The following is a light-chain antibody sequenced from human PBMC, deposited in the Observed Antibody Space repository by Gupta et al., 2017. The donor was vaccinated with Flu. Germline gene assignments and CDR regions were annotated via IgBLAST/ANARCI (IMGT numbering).Light chain of an antibody. CDR2: ATT. J-gene: IGKJ3*01. CDR3: QQSYSHPLT. Sequence: IQMTQSPSTLSASVGDRVTVTCRASQNIDSYLNWHQHKPGKAPKLRIYATTNLQSGVPSRFSGSGSGTDCTLSISSLQPEDLATYYCQQSYSHPLTLGPGTKVDMK. V-gene: IGKV1-39*01. CDR1: QNIDSY.